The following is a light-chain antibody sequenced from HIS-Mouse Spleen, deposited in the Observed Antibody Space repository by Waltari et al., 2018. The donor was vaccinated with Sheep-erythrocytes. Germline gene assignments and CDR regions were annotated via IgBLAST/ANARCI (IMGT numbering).Light chain of an antibody. J-gene: IGLJ3*02. CDR1: SSNPEKTA. CDR2: YDD. CDR3: AAWDDSLNGWV. Sequence: QSVLTQPPSVSEAPRQRVTISCSGSSSNPEKTAVTWYQQLPGKAPKLLIYYDDLLPSGVSDRFSGSKSGTLASLAISGLQSEDEADYYCAAWDDSLNGWVFGGGTKLTVL. V-gene: IGLV1-36*01.